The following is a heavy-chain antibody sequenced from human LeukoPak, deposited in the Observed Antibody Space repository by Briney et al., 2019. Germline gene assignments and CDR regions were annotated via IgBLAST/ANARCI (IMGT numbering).Heavy chain of an antibody. J-gene: IGHJ4*02. CDR2: ISYSGST. Sequence: SETLSLTCSVSGGSITVYYWNWIRRSPGKGLEWIGSISYSGSTNYNPSLKSRVTILIDTSKNRFSLKVSSVIAADTAMYYCARGGSRSYTSSTLDYWGQGTLVTVSS. V-gene: IGHV4-59*12. CDR3: ARGGSRSYTSSTLDY. D-gene: IGHD6-6*01. CDR1: GGSITVYY.